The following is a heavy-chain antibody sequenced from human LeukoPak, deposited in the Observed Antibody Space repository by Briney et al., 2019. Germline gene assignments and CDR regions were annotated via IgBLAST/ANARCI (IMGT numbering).Heavy chain of an antibody. Sequence: GGSLRLSCAASGFTFNVSWMSWVRQTPGKGLQWVARSAATPDGPTTEYATPVRGRFTISRDDSRNMVYLQMRSLRTDDTAIYYCVWSSTWNKRFYLDQWGQGTLVTVSS. CDR2: SAATPDGPTT. CDR1: GFTFNVSW. CDR3: VWSSTWNKRFYLDQ. V-gene: IGHV3-15*04. D-gene: IGHD6-6*01. J-gene: IGHJ4*02.